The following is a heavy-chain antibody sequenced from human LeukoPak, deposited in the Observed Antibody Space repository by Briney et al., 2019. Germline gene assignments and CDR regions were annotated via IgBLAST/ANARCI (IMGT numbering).Heavy chain of an antibody. J-gene: IGHJ4*02. D-gene: IGHD5-18*01. CDR2: INPSGGST. CDR1: GYTFTSYY. Sequence: GASVKVSCKASGYTFTSYYMHWVRQAPGQGLEWMGIINPSGGSTSYAQKFQGRVTMTRDTSTSTVYMELSSLRSGDTAVYYCARAKGIQLWPNYFDYWGQGALVTVSS. CDR3: ARAKGIQLWPNYFDY. V-gene: IGHV1-46*01.